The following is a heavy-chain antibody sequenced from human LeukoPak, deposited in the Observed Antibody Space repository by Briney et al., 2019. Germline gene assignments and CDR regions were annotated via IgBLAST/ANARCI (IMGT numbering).Heavy chain of an antibody. D-gene: IGHD1-14*01. V-gene: IGHV3-53*01. J-gene: IGHJ3*01. Sequence: PGGSLRLSYAASGLTVDSNDMSWVRQAPGKRLEWVSILYSGGRTYYGDSVEGRFTISRDNSRNTLFLQMNSLRAEDTAMYYCTKSGPPDPYWGQGTMVTVSS. CDR3: TKSGPPDPY. CDR2: LYSGGRT. CDR1: GLTVDSND.